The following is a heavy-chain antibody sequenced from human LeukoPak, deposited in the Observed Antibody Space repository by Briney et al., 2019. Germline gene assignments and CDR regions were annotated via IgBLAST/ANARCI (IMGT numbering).Heavy chain of an antibody. V-gene: IGHV3-64*01. J-gene: IGHJ4*02. CDR2: ISSNGGST. Sequence: GGSLRLSCAASGFTFSSYAMHWVRQAQGKGLEYVSVISSNGGSTYYANSVKGRFTISRDNSKNTLYLQMGSLRAEDMAVYYCARGGLLWFGELSGYWGQGTLVTVSS. CDR1: GFTFSSYA. D-gene: IGHD3-10*01. CDR3: ARGGLLWFGELSGY.